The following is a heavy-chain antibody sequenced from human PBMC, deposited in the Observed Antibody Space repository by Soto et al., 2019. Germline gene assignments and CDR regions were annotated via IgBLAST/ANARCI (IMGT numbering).Heavy chain of an antibody. CDR1: GGSISSSSFY. Sequence: SETLSLTCTVSGGSISSSSFYWGWIRQPPGKGLERIGSIYYSGSTYYNTSLKSRVTISVDTSKNQFSLKLSSVTAADTALYYCARLVLSRAAAGYNWFDPWGQGPRSPSPQ. V-gene: IGHV4-39*01. CDR3: ARLVLSRAAAGYNWFDP. D-gene: IGHD6-13*01. CDR2: IYYSGST. J-gene: IGHJ5*02.